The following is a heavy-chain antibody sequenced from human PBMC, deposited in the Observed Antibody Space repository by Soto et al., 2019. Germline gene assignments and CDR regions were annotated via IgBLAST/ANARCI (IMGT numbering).Heavy chain of an antibody. D-gene: IGHD6-13*01. J-gene: IGHJ6*02. Sequence: QVKLVESGGGVVQPGRSLRLSCAASGFTFSSYGMHWVRQAPGKGLEWVTVIWYDGSNKYYADSVKGRFTISRDNSKNTLYLQMNSLRAEDTAVYYCSSIAAAGTQGYYGMDVWGQGTTVTVSS. V-gene: IGHV3-33*01. CDR2: IWYDGSNK. CDR1: GFTFSSYG. CDR3: SSIAAAGTQGYYGMDV.